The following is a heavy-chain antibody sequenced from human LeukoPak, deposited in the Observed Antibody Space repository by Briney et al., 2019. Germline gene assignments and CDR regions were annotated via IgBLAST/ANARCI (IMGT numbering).Heavy chain of an antibody. D-gene: IGHD5-12*01. V-gene: IGHV4-59*04. CDR3: AGTSSGYYSTDY. J-gene: IGHJ4*02. Sequence: SETLSLTCTVSGGSISSYYWSWIRQPPGKGLEWIGSIHRSGSTYYNPSLKSRVTISGDTSKSQFSPRLTSVTAADTAVYYCAGTSSGYYSTDYWGQGTLVTVSS. CDR2: IHRSGST. CDR1: GGSISSYY.